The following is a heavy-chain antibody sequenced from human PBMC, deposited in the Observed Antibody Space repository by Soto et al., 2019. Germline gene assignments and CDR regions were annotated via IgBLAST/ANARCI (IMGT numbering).Heavy chain of an antibody. CDR1: GGTFSSYA. V-gene: IGHV1-69*13. Sequence: SVKVSCKASGGTFSSYAISWVRQAPGQGLEWMGGIIPIFGTADYAQKFQGRVTITADESTSTGNMELSSLRSEDTAVYYCASHYDSSGYYYRGLDYWGQGTLVTVAS. D-gene: IGHD3-22*01. CDR3: ASHYDSSGYYYRGLDY. J-gene: IGHJ4*02. CDR2: IIPIFGTA.